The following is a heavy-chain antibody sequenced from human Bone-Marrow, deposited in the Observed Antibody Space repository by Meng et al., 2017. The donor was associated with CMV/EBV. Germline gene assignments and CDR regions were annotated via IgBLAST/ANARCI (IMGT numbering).Heavy chain of an antibody. V-gene: IGHV4-59*12. Sequence: SETLSLTCTVSGGSISSYYWSWIRQPPGKGLEWIGYIYYSGSTNYNPSLKSRVTISVDKSKNQFSLKLSSVTAADTAVYYCASRRGYSGYDRRGGWFDPWGQGTLVTVSS. CDR1: GGSISSYY. CDR2: IYYSGST. D-gene: IGHD5-12*01. J-gene: IGHJ5*02. CDR3: ASRRGYSGYDRRGGWFDP.